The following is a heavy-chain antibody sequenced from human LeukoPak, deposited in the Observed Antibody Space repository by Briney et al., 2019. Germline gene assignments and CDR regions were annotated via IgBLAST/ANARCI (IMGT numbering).Heavy chain of an antibody. CDR2: ISGSGGST. V-gene: IGHV3-23*01. Sequence: GGSLRLSCAASGFTFSSYAMSWVRQAPGQGQGWVSAISGSGGSTYYADSVKGRFTISRDNSKNTLYLQMNSLRAEDTAVYYCAKDWIGVIAVAASLDYWGQGTLVTVSS. D-gene: IGHD6-19*01. J-gene: IGHJ4*02. CDR3: AKDWIGVIAVAASLDY. CDR1: GFTFSSYA.